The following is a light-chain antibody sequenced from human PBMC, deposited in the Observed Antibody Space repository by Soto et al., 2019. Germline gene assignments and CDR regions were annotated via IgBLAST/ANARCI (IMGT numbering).Light chain of an antibody. Sequence: EIVMTQSPATLSVSPGERATLSCRASQSVSSNLAWYQQKPGQAPRLLMFGASTRATGIPARFSGSGSGTEFTLTISSLQSEDFAVYYCQQYNNWPAITFGQGTRLEI. CDR1: QSVSSN. CDR3: QQYNNWPAIT. J-gene: IGKJ5*01. V-gene: IGKV3D-15*01. CDR2: GAS.